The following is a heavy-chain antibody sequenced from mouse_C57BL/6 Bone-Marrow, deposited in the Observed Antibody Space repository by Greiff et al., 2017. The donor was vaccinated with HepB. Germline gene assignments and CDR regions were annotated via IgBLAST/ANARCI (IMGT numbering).Heavy chain of an antibody. CDR3: AYSNYAMDY. CDR1: GFNIKDDY. J-gene: IGHJ4*01. V-gene: IGHV1-69*01. Sequence: VQLQQSGAELVRPGASVKLSCTASGFNIKDDYMHWVKQRPGQGLEWIGEIDPSDSYTNYNQKFKGKSTLTVDKSSSTAYMQLSSLTSEDSAVYYCAYSNYAMDYWGQGTSVTVSS. CDR2: IDPSDSYT. D-gene: IGHD2-5*01.